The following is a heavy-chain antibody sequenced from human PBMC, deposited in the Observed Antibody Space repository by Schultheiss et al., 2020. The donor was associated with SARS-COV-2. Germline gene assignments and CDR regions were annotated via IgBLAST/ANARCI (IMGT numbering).Heavy chain of an antibody. CDR2: ISGSGGST. CDR1: GFTFSSYW. J-gene: IGHJ4*02. V-gene: IGHV3-21*04. Sequence: GESLKISCAASGFTFSSYWMHWVRQAPGKGLEWVSAISGSGGSTYYADSVKGRFTISRDNAKNSLYLQMNSLRAEDTALYYCATIAAARVGGEYYFDYWGQGTLVTVSS. D-gene: IGHD6-13*01. CDR3: ATIAAARVGGEYYFDY.